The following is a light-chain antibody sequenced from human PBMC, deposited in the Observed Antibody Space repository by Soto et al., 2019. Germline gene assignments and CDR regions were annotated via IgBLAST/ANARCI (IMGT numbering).Light chain of an antibody. Sequence: EIVMTQSPATLSVSPGERATLSCRASQSVSNNLAWYQQKFGQAPRLLIYHASTRATVIPARFSGSGSGTELTLTISSLQDDYFALYYCQQYNEWPLTFGGGTQVEIK. V-gene: IGKV3-15*01. CDR3: QQYNEWPLT. CDR2: HAS. CDR1: QSVSNN. J-gene: IGKJ4*01.